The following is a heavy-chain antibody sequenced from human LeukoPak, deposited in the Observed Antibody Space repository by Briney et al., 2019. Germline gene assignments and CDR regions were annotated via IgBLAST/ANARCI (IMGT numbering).Heavy chain of an antibody. D-gene: IGHD4-17*01. Sequence: SETLSLTCTVSGGSISSSSYYWGWIRQPPGKGLEWRGSIYYSGSTYYNPSLKSRVTISVDPSKNQFSLKLSSVTAADTAVYYCARTDYGDYCHRYWGQGTLVTVSS. CDR2: IYYSGST. CDR1: GGSISSSSYY. CDR3: ARTDYGDYCHRY. V-gene: IGHV4-39*07. J-gene: IGHJ4*02.